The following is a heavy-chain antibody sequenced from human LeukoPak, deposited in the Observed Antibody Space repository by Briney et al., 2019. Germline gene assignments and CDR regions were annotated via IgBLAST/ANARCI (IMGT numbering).Heavy chain of an antibody. CDR3: ARGAQGYCSSTSCERGNYYYYMDV. V-gene: IGHV4-34*01. CDR1: GGSFSGYY. J-gene: IGHJ6*03. Sequence: SETLSLTCAAYGGSFSGYYWSWIRQPPGKGLEWIGEINHSGSTNYNPSLKSRVTISVDTSKNQFSLKLSSVTAADTAVYYCARGAQGYCSSTSCERGNYYYYMDVWGKGTTVTVSS. CDR2: INHSGST. D-gene: IGHD2-2*01.